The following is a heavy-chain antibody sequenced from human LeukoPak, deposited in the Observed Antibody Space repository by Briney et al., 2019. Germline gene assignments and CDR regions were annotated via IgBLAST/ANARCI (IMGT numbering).Heavy chain of an antibody. CDR1: GFTFSSYG. V-gene: IGHV3-48*04. CDR2: ISSSGSTI. D-gene: IGHD1-26*01. Sequence: GGSLRLSCAASGFTFSSYGMHWIRQAPGKGLEWVSYISSSGSTIYYADSVKGRFTISRDNAKNSLYLQMNSLRAEDTAVYYCAKEGVVGATGFFDYWGQGTLVTVSS. CDR3: AKEGVVGATGFFDY. J-gene: IGHJ4*02.